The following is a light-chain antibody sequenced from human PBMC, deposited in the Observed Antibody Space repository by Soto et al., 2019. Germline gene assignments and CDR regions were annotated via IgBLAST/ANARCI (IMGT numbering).Light chain of an antibody. CDR2: AAS. CDR1: QSIRRS. CDR3: QQSYSSPRT. V-gene: IGKV1-39*01. J-gene: IGKJ1*01. Sequence: DIQMTQSPSSLSASVADRVTITCRASQSIRRSLNWNQQKPGKAPKLLIYAASSLQSGVPSRFSGSGYGTDFTLTITSLQSEDFAIYYCQQSYSSPRTFGQGTKVDIK.